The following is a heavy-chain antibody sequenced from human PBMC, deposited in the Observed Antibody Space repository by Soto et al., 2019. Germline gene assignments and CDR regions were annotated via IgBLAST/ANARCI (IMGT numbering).Heavy chain of an antibody. CDR3: ARLEGLATISYYFDF. Sequence: PSETPSLTCTVSGGSISSYYWSWIRRPPGKGLEWIGSIYYRGSTNYHPSLQTRVTISLDTSKSQFSLKLNSVTAADSAVYFCARLEGLATISYYFDFWGPGALVTVSS. CDR2: IYYRGST. D-gene: IGHD3-9*01. CDR1: GGSISSYY. J-gene: IGHJ4*02. V-gene: IGHV4-59*08.